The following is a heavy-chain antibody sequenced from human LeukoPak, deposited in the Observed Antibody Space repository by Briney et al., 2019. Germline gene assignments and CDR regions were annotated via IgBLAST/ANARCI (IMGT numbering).Heavy chain of an antibody. V-gene: IGHV4-39*01. J-gene: IGHJ4*02. Sequence: SETLSLTCTVSGVSISSSSYYWGWIRQPPGKGLEWIGSIYYSGSTYYNPSLKSRVTISVDTSKNQFSLKLNSVTAADTAVYYCASLVVPAALPTYHFDYWGQGTLVTVSS. CDR3: ASLVVPAALPTYHFDY. CDR1: GVSISSSSYY. CDR2: IYYSGST. D-gene: IGHD2-2*02.